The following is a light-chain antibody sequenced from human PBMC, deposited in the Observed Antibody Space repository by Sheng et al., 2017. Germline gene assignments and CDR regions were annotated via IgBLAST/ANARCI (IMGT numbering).Light chain of an antibody. J-gene: IGKJ5*01. V-gene: IGKV1-5*03. CDR1: QSISSW. Sequence: DIQMTQSPSTLSASVGDRVTITCRASQSISSWLTWYQQKPGKAPKLLIYQASYLESGVPSRFSGSGSGTEFTLTISSLQPDDFATYYCQHYNSYPVTFGQGTRLDIK. CDR3: QHYNSYPVT. CDR2: QAS.